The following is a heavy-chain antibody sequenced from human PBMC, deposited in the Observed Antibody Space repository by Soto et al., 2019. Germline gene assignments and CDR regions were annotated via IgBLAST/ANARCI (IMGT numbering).Heavy chain of an antibody. CDR3: ARQVRSSPLDYFDY. CDR1: GGSISSSSYY. V-gene: IGHV4-39*01. J-gene: IGHJ4*02. CDR2: IYYSGST. Sequence: QLQLQESGPGLVKPSETLSLTCTVSGGSISSSSYYWGWIRQPPGKGLEWIGSIYYSGSTYYNPSLKSRVTISVDTSKNQFSLKLSSVTAADTAVYYCARQVRSSPLDYFDYWGQGTLVTVSS. D-gene: IGHD6-13*01.